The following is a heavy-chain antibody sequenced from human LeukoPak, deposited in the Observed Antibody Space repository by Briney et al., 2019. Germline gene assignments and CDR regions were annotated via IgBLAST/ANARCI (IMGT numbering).Heavy chain of an antibody. CDR2: IKGDGSIT. J-gene: IGHJ6*03. CDR1: GFTFSSYW. D-gene: IGHD1-26*01. CDR3: AKDREKGSPYYYYYMDV. Sequence: SGGSLRLSCAASGFTFSSYWMHWVRQAPGKGLVWVSRIKGDGSITSYADSVKGRFTISRDNSKNTLYLQMNSLRAEDTAVYYCAKDREKGSPYYYYYMDVWGKGTTVTVSS. V-gene: IGHV3-74*01.